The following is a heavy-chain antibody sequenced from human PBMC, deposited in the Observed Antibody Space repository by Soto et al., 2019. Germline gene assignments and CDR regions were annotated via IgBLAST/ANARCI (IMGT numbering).Heavy chain of an antibody. D-gene: IGHD3-10*01. J-gene: IGHJ4*02. V-gene: IGHV1-3*01. CDR1: GYTFTSFP. Sequence: QVHLVQSGAEVKKPGASVRVSCQASGYTFTSFPIHWVRQAPGQRLEWMGWINPANGDTGYSQKFQGRVTITWDTSASTASMEVNRLTSEDTAVYFCARKDYYGSGSYHFDSWGQGTLVIVSS. CDR3: ARKDYYGSGSYHFDS. CDR2: INPANGDT.